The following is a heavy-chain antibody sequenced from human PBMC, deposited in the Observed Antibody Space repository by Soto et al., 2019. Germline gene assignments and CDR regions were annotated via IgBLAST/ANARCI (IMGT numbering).Heavy chain of an antibody. CDR2: INPNSGGT. CDR3: ARGGRQYQLLTDAFDI. J-gene: IGHJ3*02. Sequence: ASVKVSCKASGYTFTGYYMHWVRQAPGQGLEWMGWINPNSGGTNYAQKFQGWVTMTRDTSISTAYMELSRLRSDDTAVYYCARGGRQYQLLTDAFDIWGQGTMVTVSS. CDR1: GYTFTGYY. D-gene: IGHD2-2*01. V-gene: IGHV1-2*04.